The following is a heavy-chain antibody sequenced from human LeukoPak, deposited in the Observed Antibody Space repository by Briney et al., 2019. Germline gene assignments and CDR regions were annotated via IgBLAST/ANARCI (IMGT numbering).Heavy chain of an antibody. D-gene: IGHD3-10*01. CDR2: IIPILGIA. J-gene: IGHJ3*02. CDR3: ARASFGELYAFDI. V-gene: IGHV1-69*04. CDR1: GGTFSSYA. Sequence: SVKVSCKASGGTFSSYAISWVRQAPGQGLEWMGRIIPILGIANYAQKFQGRVTITADKSTSTAYMELSSLRSEDTAVYYRARASFGELYAFDIWGQGTMVTVSS.